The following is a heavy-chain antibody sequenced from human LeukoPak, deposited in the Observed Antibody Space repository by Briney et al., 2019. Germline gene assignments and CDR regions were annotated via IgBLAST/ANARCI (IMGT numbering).Heavy chain of an antibody. CDR3: ARPRGGYYYYYGMDV. Sequence: PGGSLRLSCAASGFTFSSYSMNWVRQAPGKGLEWVSSISSSSSYIYYADSVKGRFTISRDNAKNSLYLQMNSLRAEDTAVYYCARPRGGYYYYYGMDVWGQGTTVTVSS. CDR2: ISSSSSYI. D-gene: IGHD2-15*01. J-gene: IGHJ6*02. CDR1: GFTFSSYS. V-gene: IGHV3-21*01.